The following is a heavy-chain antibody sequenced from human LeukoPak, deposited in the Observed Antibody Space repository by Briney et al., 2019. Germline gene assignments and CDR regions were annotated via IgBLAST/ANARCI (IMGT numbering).Heavy chain of an antibody. J-gene: IGHJ6*02. Sequence: GASVKVSCTASGYTFTSYGISWVRQAPGQGLEWMGWISAYNGNTNYAQKLQGRVTMTTDTSTSTAYMELRSLRSDDTAVYYCARATPYDSSGYYYLYYYGMDVWGQGTTVTVSS. CDR1: GYTFTSYG. V-gene: IGHV1-18*01. CDR2: ISAYNGNT. CDR3: ARATPYDSSGYYYLYYYGMDV. D-gene: IGHD3-22*01.